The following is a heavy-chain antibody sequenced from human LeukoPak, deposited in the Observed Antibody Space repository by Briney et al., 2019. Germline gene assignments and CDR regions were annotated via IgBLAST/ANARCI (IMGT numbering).Heavy chain of an antibody. CDR2: IYYSGST. Sequence: PSETLSLTCSVSGGSISSYFWSWIRQPPGKGLEWIGYIYYSGSTNYNPSLKSRVTISVDTSKNQFSLKLSSVTAADTAVYYCARVDNRNGYDYWGQGTLVTVSS. CDR1: GGSISSYF. CDR3: ARVDNRNGYDY. V-gene: IGHV4-59*01. D-gene: IGHD1-14*01. J-gene: IGHJ4*02.